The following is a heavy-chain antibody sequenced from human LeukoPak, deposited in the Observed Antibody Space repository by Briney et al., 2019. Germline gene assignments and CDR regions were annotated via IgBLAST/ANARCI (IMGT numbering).Heavy chain of an antibody. D-gene: IGHD2-2*01. CDR1: GGSISGYY. CDR3: ARYQLFVAFDI. V-gene: IGHV4-59*01. J-gene: IGHJ3*02. Sequence: SETLSLTCIVSGGSISGYYWSWIRQPPGKGLEWIGSIYYSGSTDYNPSLKSRVIISVDTSKNQFSLSLISVTAADTAVYYCARYQLFVAFDIWGQGTMVTVSS. CDR2: IYYSGST.